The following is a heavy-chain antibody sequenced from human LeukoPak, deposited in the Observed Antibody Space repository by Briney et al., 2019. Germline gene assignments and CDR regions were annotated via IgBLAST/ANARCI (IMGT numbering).Heavy chain of an antibody. CDR2: INPSGGST. V-gene: IGHV1-46*01. J-gene: IGHJ4*02. CDR1: GSTFTNYY. D-gene: IGHD5-12*01. Sequence: ASVKVSCKASGSTFTNYYIHWVRQAPAQGLEWVGIINPSGGSTSYAQKLQGRVTMTSDMSTSTVYMELSSLRSEDTALYYCARDVMRYSGNDRNPLDYWGRGTLVTVSS. CDR3: ARDVMRYSGNDRNPLDY.